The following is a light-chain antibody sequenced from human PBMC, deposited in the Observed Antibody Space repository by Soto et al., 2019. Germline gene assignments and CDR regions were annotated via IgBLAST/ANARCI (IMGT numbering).Light chain of an antibody. J-gene: IGKJ5*01. V-gene: IGKV3-11*01. CDR3: QQRSNWPPWVT. Sequence: EIVLTQSPATLSLSPGERATLSCRASQSVSSYLAWYQQKPGQAPRLLIYDASNRATGIPARFSVSGSGTDLTLTISSLEPEDFAVYYCQQRSNWPPWVTFGQGTRLEIK. CDR1: QSVSSY. CDR2: DAS.